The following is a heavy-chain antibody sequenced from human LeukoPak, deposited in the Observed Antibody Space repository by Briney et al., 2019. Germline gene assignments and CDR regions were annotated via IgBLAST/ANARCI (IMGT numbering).Heavy chain of an antibody. J-gene: IGHJ6*02. V-gene: IGHV1-3*01. CDR1: GYTFTSYA. Sequence: GASVKVSCKAPGYTFTSYAMHWVRQAPGQRLEWMGWINAGNGNTKYSQKFQGRVTITRDTSASTAYMELSSLRSEDTAVYYCARDLAASGVPYYYYYGMDVWGQGTTVTVSS. CDR2: INAGNGNT. D-gene: IGHD3-10*01. CDR3: ARDLAASGVPYYYYYGMDV.